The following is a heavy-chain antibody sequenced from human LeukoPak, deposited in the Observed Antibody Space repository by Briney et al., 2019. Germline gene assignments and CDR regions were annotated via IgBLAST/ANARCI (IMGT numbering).Heavy chain of an antibody. J-gene: IGHJ4*02. Sequence: SETLSLTCTVSGGSISSSSYYWGWIRQPPGKGLEWIGYIYYSGSTYYNPSLKSRVTISVDTSKNQFSLKLSSVTAADTAVYYCARGGQRWLQDYWGQGTLVTVSS. D-gene: IGHD5-24*01. CDR3: ARGGQRWLQDY. CDR1: GGSISSSSYY. V-gene: IGHV4-61*05. CDR2: IYYSGST.